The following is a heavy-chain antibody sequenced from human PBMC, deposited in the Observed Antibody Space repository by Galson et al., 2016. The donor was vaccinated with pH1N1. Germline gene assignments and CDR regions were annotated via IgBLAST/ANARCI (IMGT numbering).Heavy chain of an antibody. Sequence: SLRLSCAASGFTFGAYSLNWVCQAPGKGLEWVGFISSNSYGGTTGYAASVKDRFTISRADSKSIAYLQMNSLKTEDTALYYGTIGFLFGSRCHWDDAFETWGQGSTVTVS. CDR2: ISSNSYGGTT. CDR1: GFTFGAYS. V-gene: IGHV3-49*04. D-gene: IGHD2-2*01. CDR3: TIGFLFGSRCHWDDAFET. J-gene: IGHJ3*02.